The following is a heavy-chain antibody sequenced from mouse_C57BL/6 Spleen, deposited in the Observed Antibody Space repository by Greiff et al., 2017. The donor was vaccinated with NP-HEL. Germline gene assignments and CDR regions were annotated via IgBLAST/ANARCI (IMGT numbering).Heavy chain of an antibody. Sequence: EVKLMESGPGMVKPSQSLSLPCTVTGYSITSGYDWHWIRHFPGNKLEWMGYISYSGSTNYNPSLKSRISITHDTSKNHFFLKLNSVTTEDTATYYCARLDSSGYYFDYWGQGTTLTVSS. CDR2: ISYSGST. CDR3: ARLDSSGYYFDY. CDR1: GYSITSGYD. V-gene: IGHV3-1*01. D-gene: IGHD3-2*02. J-gene: IGHJ2*01.